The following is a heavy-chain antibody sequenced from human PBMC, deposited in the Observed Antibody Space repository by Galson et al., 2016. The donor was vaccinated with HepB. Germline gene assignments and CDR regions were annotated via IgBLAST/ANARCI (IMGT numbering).Heavy chain of an antibody. D-gene: IGHD5/OR15-5a*01. CDR3: ARGDKVSTTGRFFDY. CDR2: TWPDGSQK. Sequence: SLRLSCAASGFTFSDYAMHWVRQAPGKGLEWVSLTWPDGSQKYYADSVKGRFTISRDNSKNTVSLEMNSLRAEDTAIYYCARGDKVSTTGRFFDYWGQGTLVTVSS. V-gene: IGHV3-33*01. CDR1: GFTFSDYA. J-gene: IGHJ4*02.